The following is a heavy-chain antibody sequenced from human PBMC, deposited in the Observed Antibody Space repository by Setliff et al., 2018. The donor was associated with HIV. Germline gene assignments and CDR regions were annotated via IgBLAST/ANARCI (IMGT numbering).Heavy chain of an antibody. CDR2: FDPEDGET. J-gene: IGHJ3*02. CDR1: GYTLTELS. CDR3: ATARFLESYPINAFDI. Sequence: GASVKVSCKVSGYTLTELSMHWVRQAPGKGLEWMGGFDPEDGETIYAQKFQGRVTMTEDTSTDTAYMELSSLRSEDTAVYYCATARFLESYPINAFDIWGQGTMVTVSS. D-gene: IGHD3-3*01. V-gene: IGHV1-24*01.